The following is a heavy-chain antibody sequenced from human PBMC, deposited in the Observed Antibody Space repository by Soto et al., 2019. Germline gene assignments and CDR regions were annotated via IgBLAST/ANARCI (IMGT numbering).Heavy chain of an antibody. D-gene: IGHD3-3*01. CDR3: ARHVHYDFWSGYLNYYYYMDV. CDR1: GGSISSSSYY. CDR2: IYYSGST. Sequence: SETLSLTCTVSGGSISSSSYYWGWIRQPPGKGLEWIGSIYYSGSTYYNPSLKSRVTISVDTSKNQFSLKLSSVTAADTAVYYCARHVHYDFWSGYLNYYYYMDVWGKGTTVTVSS. J-gene: IGHJ6*03. V-gene: IGHV4-39*01.